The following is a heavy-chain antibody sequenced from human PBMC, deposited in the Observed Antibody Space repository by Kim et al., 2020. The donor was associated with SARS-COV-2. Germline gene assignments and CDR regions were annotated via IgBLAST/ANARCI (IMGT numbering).Heavy chain of an antibody. CDR2: ISSSSSYI. CDR3: ARDAPSYIVVVPAAISESVGGMDV. CDR1: GFTFSSYS. J-gene: IGHJ6*02. Sequence: GGSLRLSCAASGFTFSSYSMNWVRQAPGKGLEWVSSISSSSSYIYYADSVKGRFTISRDNAKNSLYLQMNSLRAEDTAVYYCARDAPSYIVVVPAAISESVGGMDVWGQGTTVTVSS. D-gene: IGHD2-2*01. V-gene: IGHV3-21*01.